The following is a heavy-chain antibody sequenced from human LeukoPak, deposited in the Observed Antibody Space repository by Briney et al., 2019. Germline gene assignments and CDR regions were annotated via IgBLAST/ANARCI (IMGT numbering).Heavy chain of an antibody. V-gene: IGHV3-23*01. CDR3: AKSFDSGSGFLDS. J-gene: IGHJ4*02. Sequence: GGSLRLSCAASGFMFSIYAMSWVRQAPGRGLEWVSTFRNSGDNTYYSDSVKGRFTISRDNSKSTVYLQMNSLRAEDTAVYYCAKSFDSGSGFLDSWGQGTLVTVSS. D-gene: IGHD3-10*01. CDR2: FRNSGDNT. CDR1: GFMFSIYA.